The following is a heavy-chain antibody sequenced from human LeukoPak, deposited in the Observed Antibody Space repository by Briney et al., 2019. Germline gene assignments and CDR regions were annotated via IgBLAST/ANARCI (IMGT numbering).Heavy chain of an antibody. V-gene: IGHV4-59*09. J-gene: IGHJ1*01. CDR3: ARGAAAYFQH. Sequence: YSGSTNYNPSLKSRVTISVDTSKNQFSLKLSSVTAADTAVYYCARGAAAYFQHWGQGTLVTVSS. D-gene: IGHD6-13*01. CDR2: YSGST.